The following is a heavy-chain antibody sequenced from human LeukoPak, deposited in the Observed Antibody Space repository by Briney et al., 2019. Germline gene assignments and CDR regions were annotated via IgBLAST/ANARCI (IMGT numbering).Heavy chain of an antibody. D-gene: IGHD3-16*01. V-gene: IGHV1-2*02. J-gene: IGHJ4*02. CDR1: GYTFTGYY. CDR3: ARDRGPNDSDY. CDR2: IDPNSGGT. Sequence: ASVKVSCKAFGYTFTGYYIHWVRQAPGQGLEWMGLIDPNSGGTNYAQKFQGRVTMTRDTSISTAYMGLSRLTSDDTAVYYCARDRGPNDSDYWGQGTLVTVSS.